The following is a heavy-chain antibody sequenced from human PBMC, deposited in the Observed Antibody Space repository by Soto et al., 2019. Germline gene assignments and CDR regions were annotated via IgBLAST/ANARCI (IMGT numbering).Heavy chain of an antibody. J-gene: IGHJ6*02. V-gene: IGHV5-51*01. CDR2: IYPGDSDT. Sequence: GESLKISCKGSGYSFISYWIVWVRQMPGKGLEWVGIIYPGDSDTRYSPSFQGQVTISADKSISTAYLQWSSLKASDTAMYYCARQRSIAEELRYYSGMDVWGQGTTGTVSS. CDR1: GYSFISYW. CDR3: ARQRSIAEELRYYSGMDV. D-gene: IGHD6-6*01.